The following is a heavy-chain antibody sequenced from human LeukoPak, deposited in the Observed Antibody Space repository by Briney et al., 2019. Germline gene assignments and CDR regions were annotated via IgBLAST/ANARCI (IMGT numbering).Heavy chain of an antibody. D-gene: IGHD1-26*01. Sequence: GGSLRLSCAPSGFTFSTYAMTWVRQAPGKGLEWVSAISASGYTYYADSVKGRFTISRDNSKNTLFLQMNSLRAEDTAVYYCAKDRRSYSKAAEYFQHWGQGTLVTVSS. CDR2: ISASGYT. CDR1: GFTFSTYA. CDR3: AKDRRSYSKAAEYFQH. V-gene: IGHV3-23*01. J-gene: IGHJ1*01.